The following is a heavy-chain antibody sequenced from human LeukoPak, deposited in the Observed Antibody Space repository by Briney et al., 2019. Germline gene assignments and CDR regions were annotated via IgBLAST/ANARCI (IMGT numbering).Heavy chain of an antibody. J-gene: IGHJ6*02. CDR2: IIPILGIA. Sequence: ASVKVSCKASGGTFSSYAISWVRQAPGQGLEWMGRIIPILGIANYAQKFQGRVTITADKSTSTAYMELSSLRSEDTAVYYCASWGISDYYGMDVWGQGTTVTVSS. CDR3: ASWGISDYYGMDV. D-gene: IGHD3-16*01. CDR1: GGTFSSYA. V-gene: IGHV1-69*04.